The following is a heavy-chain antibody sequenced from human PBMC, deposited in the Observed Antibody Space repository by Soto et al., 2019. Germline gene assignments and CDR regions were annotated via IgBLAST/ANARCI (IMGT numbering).Heavy chain of an antibody. CDR1: GFTFSSYG. J-gene: IGHJ4*02. V-gene: IGHV3-30*18. D-gene: IGHD2-21*02. Sequence: QVQLVESGGGVVQPGRSLRLSCAASGFTFSSYGMHWVRQAPGKGLEWVAVISYDGRNKNYADSVKGRLTISRDNSKNTLYLQMNSLRAEDTAVYYCAKDLGVEVTPRFFYYWGQGTLVTVSS. CDR3: AKDLGVEVTPRFFYY. CDR2: ISYDGRNK.